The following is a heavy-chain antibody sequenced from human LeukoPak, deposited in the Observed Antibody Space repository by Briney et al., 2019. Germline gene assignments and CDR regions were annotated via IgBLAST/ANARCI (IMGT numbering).Heavy chain of an antibody. CDR1: GFTFSSYA. J-gene: IGHJ4*02. D-gene: IGHD3-22*01. CDR2: ISGSGGST. V-gene: IGHV3-23*01. Sequence: GGSLRLSCAASGFTFSSYAMSWVRQAPGKGLEWVSAISGSGGSTYYADSVKGRFTISRDNSKNTLYLQMNSLRAEDTAVYYCAKDKRSQYGYYDSSGYPYYFDYWGQGTLVTVSS. CDR3: AKDKRSQYGYYDSSGYPYYFDY.